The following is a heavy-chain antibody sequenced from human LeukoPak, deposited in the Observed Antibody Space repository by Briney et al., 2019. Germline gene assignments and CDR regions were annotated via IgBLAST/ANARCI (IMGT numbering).Heavy chain of an antibody. CDR3: AREAQYSGNYLIDY. Sequence: KPSETLSLTCTVSGGSISSSSYYWGWIRQPPGKGLEWIGSIYYSGSTYYNPSLKSRVTISVDTSKNQFSLKLSSVTAADTAVYYCAREAQYSGNYLIDYWGQGTLVTVSS. CDR1: GGSISSSSYY. J-gene: IGHJ4*02. V-gene: IGHV4-39*07. CDR2: IYYSGST. D-gene: IGHD1-26*01.